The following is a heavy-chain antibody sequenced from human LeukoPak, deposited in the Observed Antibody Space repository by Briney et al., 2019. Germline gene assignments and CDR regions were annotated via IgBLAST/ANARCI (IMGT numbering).Heavy chain of an antibody. D-gene: IGHD2-15*01. CDR3: ARTPGYCSGGSCNLFDY. J-gene: IGHJ4*02. V-gene: IGHV1-2*02. CDR2: INPNSGGT. Sequence: ASVKVSCKASGYTFTGYYMHWVRQAPGQGLEWMGWINPNSGGTNYAQKFQGRVTMTRDTSISTAYMELSRLRSDDTAVYYCARTPGYCSGGSCNLFDYWGQETLVTVSS. CDR1: GYTFTGYY.